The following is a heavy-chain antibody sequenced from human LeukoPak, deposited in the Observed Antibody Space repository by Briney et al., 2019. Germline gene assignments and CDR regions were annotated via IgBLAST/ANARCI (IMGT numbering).Heavy chain of an antibody. V-gene: IGHV3-9*01. J-gene: IGHJ4*02. CDR1: GFTFDDYA. CDR2: ISWNSGSI. Sequence: GRSLRLSCAASGFTFDDYAMHWVRQAPGKGLEWVSGISWNSGSIGYADSVKGRFTISRDNAKNSLYLQMTSLRVEDTAVYYCASGRHDFLHWGQGTLVTVSS. D-gene: IGHD3/OR15-3a*01. CDR3: ASGRHDFLH.